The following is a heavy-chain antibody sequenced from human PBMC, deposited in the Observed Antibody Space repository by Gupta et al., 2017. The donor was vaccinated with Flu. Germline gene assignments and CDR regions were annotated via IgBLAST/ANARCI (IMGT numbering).Heavy chain of an antibody. CDR2: IYTSGST. Sequence: QVQLAASGSGLVKPSETLSLTCTVSGGSIRSYYWSWIRQPAGKGLEWIGRIYTSGSTNYNPSLKSRVTMSVDTSKNQFSLKLSSVTAADTAVYYCARRSDVLRYFDWEDAFDIWGQGTMVTVSS. V-gene: IGHV4-4*07. J-gene: IGHJ3*02. CDR1: GGSIRSYY. D-gene: IGHD3-9*01. CDR3: ARRSDVLRYFDWEDAFDI.